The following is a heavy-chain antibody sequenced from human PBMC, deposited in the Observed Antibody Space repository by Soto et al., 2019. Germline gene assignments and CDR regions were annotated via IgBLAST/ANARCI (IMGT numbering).Heavy chain of an antibody. CDR2: IYYSGST. D-gene: IGHD3-10*01. CDR1: GGSISSSSYY. Sequence: SETLSLTCTVSGGSISSSSYYWGWIRQPPGKGLEWIGSIYYSGSTYYNPSLKSRVTISVDTSKNQFSLKLSSVTAADTAVYYCARDRNGLWFGASKNWGQGPLVTVSS. CDR3: ARDRNGLWFGASKN. V-gene: IGHV4-39*07. J-gene: IGHJ4*02.